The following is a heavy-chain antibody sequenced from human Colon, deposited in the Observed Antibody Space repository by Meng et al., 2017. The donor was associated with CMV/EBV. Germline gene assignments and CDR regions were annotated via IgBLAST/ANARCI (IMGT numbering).Heavy chain of an antibody. D-gene: IGHD3-10*01. CDR1: VFDFSNYA. V-gene: IGHV3-23*01. CDR2: LSSSGINT. J-gene: IGHJ4*02. CDR3: AKALASGIYLPLDY. Sequence: SVFDFSNYAMSWVRQAPGRGLEWVSGLSSSGINTYYADSVKGRFTISRDNSKNTLYLQMNTLRVEDTAIFYCAKALASGIYLPLDYWGQGTLVTVSS.